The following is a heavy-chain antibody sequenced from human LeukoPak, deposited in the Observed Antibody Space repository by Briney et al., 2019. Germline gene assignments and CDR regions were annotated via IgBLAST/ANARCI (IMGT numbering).Heavy chain of an antibody. Sequence: SETLSLTCTVSGGSISSYYWSWIRQPAGKGLEWIGRIYTSGSTNYNPSLKSRVTMSVDTSKNQFSLKLSPVTTADTAVYYCAKGRKDFDTNLGPFDSWGQGILVTVSS. CDR1: GGSISSYY. J-gene: IGHJ4*02. V-gene: IGHV4-4*07. D-gene: IGHD3-9*01. CDR2: IYTSGST. CDR3: AKGRKDFDTNLGPFDS.